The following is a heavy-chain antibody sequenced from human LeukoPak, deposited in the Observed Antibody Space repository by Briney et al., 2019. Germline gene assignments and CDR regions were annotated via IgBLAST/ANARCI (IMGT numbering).Heavy chain of an antibody. CDR2: ISGRGDTT. J-gene: IGHJ4*02. CDR3: AKNCRGLPDEPFDY. Sequence: PGGSLRLSCTVSGFTVSSNSMSWVRQAPGKGLEWVSAISGRGDTTYYADSVKGRFTISRDNSKNTLYVQMNSLRAEDTAVYYCAKNCRGLPDEPFDYWGQGTLVTVSS. D-gene: IGHD4-17*01. V-gene: IGHV3-23*01. CDR1: GFTVSSNS.